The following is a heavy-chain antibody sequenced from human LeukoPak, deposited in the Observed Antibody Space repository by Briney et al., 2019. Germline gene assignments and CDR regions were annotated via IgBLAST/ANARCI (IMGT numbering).Heavy chain of an antibody. CDR3: TGSFLVY. CDR2: IKRNTDGGTT. CDR1: GFTVSNTW. D-gene: IGHD3-10*01. Sequence: GGSLRLSCAVSGFTVSNTWRSWVRQPPGKGLEWVGRIKRNTDGGTTDYAAPAKGRFTISRDDSKNTVYQQMNSLTTDDTAVYYCTGSFLVYWGQGTLVTVSS. J-gene: IGHJ4*02. V-gene: IGHV3-15*01.